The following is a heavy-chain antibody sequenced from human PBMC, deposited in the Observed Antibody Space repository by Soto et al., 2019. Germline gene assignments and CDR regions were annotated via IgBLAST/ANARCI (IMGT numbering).Heavy chain of an antibody. Sequence: QVQLVQSGVEVKKPGATVKVSCKASGYPFTSYGLSWVRQAPGQGLEWMGWISPYNNYTNYAQMLQGRVTMTTDSSTSTAYMELRSLRSDDTAVYYCAGYHISYAWIDYWGHGTLVTVSS. D-gene: IGHD1-26*01. V-gene: IGHV1-18*01. J-gene: IGHJ4*01. CDR1: GYPFTSYG. CDR2: ISPYNNYT. CDR3: AGYHISYAWIDY.